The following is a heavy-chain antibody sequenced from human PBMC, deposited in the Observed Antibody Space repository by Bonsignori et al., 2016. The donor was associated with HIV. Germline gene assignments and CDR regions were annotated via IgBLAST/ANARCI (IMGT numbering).Heavy chain of an antibody. CDR1: GYTFTSYS. Sequence: QVQLVQTGAELKNPGASVKVSCKASGYTFTSYSIHWVRQAPGQGLEWMGIITPNGDRTFFAQKFQGRVTMTRDTSTSTVDMNLSSLRSEDTAIYYCVRGVGVXVQLLTGRGHGT. CDR2: ITPNGDRT. V-gene: IGHV1-46*01. J-gene: IGHJ4*03. CDR3: VRGVGVXVQLLTG. D-gene: IGHD3-9*01.